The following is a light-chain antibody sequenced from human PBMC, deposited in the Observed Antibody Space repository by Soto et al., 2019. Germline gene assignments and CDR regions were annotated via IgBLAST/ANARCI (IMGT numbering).Light chain of an antibody. V-gene: IGKV3-11*01. J-gene: IGKJ5*01. CDR2: DAS. Sequence: EIVLTQSPPTLSVTPGERATLSCRASQSVSSYLAWYQHKPGQAPRLLIYDASNRATGIPARFSGSGSGTDFTLTISSLEPEDFAVYYCQQRSNWPHTFGQGTRLEIK. CDR1: QSVSSY. CDR3: QQRSNWPHT.